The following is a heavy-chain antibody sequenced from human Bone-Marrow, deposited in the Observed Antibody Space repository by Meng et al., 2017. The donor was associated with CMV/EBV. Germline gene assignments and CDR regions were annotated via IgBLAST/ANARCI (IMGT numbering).Heavy chain of an antibody. Sequence: GESLKISCVASGFTFSNHRMNWVRQAPGKGLEWVAVISYDGINTFYVDSVKGRFTISRDNSKNTLYLQVNSLTAEDTAVYYCARVKATRLDSPFYNGMDVWGQGTTVTVSS. CDR3: ARVKATRLDSPFYNGMDV. CDR2: ISYDGINT. J-gene: IGHJ6*02. D-gene: IGHD6-6*01. CDR1: GFTFSNHR. V-gene: IGHV3-30*03.